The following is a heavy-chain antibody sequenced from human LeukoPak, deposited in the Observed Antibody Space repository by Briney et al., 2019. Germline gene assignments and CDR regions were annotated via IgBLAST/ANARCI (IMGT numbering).Heavy chain of an antibody. CDR2: ISGSTGTT. J-gene: IGHJ3*02. CDR3: ARPPSTTWIHDAFDI. CDR1: GFTFSSYA. D-gene: IGHD1-1*01. Sequence: TGGSLRLSCAASGFTFSSYAMSWVRQPPGKGREWVSGISGSTGTTYYADSVKGRFTISRDNSKNTLYLQMNSLRTEDTAVYYCARPPSTTWIHDAFDIWGQGTMVTVSS. V-gene: IGHV3-23*01.